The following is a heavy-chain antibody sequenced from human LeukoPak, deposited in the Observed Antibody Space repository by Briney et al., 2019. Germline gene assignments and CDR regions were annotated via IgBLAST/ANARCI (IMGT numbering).Heavy chain of an antibody. CDR3: ARGGWYDPSNWFDP. CDR2: ISYDGSNK. J-gene: IGHJ5*02. D-gene: IGHD6-19*01. CDR1: GFTFSSYA. V-gene: IGHV3-30-3*01. Sequence: GGSLRLSCAASGFTFSSYAMHWVRQAPGKGLEWVAVISYDGSNKYYADSVKGRFTISRDNSKNTLYLQMNSLRAEDTAVYYCARGGWYDPSNWFDPWGQGTLVTVSS.